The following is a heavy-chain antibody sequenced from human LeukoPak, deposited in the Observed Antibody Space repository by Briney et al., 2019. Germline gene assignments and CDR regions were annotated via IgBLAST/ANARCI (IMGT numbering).Heavy chain of an antibody. CDR3: ARDHSGYDRKNYYYGMDV. J-gene: IGHJ6*02. CDR2: ISSRSSTI. CDR1: GFTFSSYS. D-gene: IGHD5-12*01. V-gene: IGHV3-48*04. Sequence: GGSLRLSCAASGFTFSSYSMNWVRQAPGKGLEWVSYISSRSSTIYYADSVKGRFTISRDNAKNSLYLQMNSLRAEDTAVYYCARDHSGYDRKNYYYGMDVWGQGTTVTVSS.